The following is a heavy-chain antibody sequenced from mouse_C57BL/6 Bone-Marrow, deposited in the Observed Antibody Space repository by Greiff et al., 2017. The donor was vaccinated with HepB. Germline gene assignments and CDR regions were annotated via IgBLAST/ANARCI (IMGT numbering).Heavy chain of an antibody. CDR2: INPGSGGT. Sequence: VQLVESGAELVRPGTSVKVSCKASGYAFTNYLIEWVQQRPGQGLEWIGVINPGSGGTNYNEKFKGKATLTADKSSSTAYMQLSSLTSEDSAVYFCATTVAEAWFAYWGQGTLVTVSA. D-gene: IGHD1-1*01. CDR3: ATTVAEAWFAY. V-gene: IGHV1-54*01. J-gene: IGHJ3*01. CDR1: GYAFTNYL.